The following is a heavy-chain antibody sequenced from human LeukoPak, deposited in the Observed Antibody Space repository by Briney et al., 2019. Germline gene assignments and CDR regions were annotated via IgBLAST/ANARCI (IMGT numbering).Heavy chain of an antibody. J-gene: IGHJ4*02. V-gene: IGHV3-15*01. CDR2: IKSKHDGGTT. CDR3: TTAPASLDY. Sequence: GGSLRLSCATSGFTFKNAWMSWIRQAPGKGLEWVGRIKSKHDGGTTDFAAPVKGRFSISRDDSENTLYLRMNSLISDDTAVYYCTTAPASLDYWGQGTLVTVSS. CDR1: GFTFKNAW.